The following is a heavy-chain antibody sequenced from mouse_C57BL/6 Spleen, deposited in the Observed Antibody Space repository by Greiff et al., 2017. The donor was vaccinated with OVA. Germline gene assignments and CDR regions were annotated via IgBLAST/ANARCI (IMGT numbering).Heavy chain of an antibody. CDR3: ARDYYYYGSSYGYFDV. CDR1: GYTFTSYG. J-gene: IGHJ1*03. Sequence: QVHVKQSGAELARPGASVKLSCKASGYTFTSYGISWVKQRTGQGLEWIGEIYPRSGNTYYNEKFKGKATLTADKSSSTAYMELRSLTSEDSAVYFCARDYYYYGSSYGYFDVWGTGTTVTVSS. CDR2: IYPRSGNT. V-gene: IGHV1-81*01. D-gene: IGHD1-1*01.